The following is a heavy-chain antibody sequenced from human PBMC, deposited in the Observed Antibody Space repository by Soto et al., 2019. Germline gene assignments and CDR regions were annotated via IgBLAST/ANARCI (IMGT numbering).Heavy chain of an antibody. CDR2: IYYSGST. V-gene: IGHV4-39*01. J-gene: IGHJ6*02. D-gene: IGHD1-26*01. CDR3: AKGRVGATIIYYGMDV. Sequence: TSETLSLTCSVSGGSISSSSYYWGWIRQPPGKGLEWIGSIYYSGSTYYNPSLKSRVTISVDTSKNQFSLKLSSVTAADTAVYYCAKGRVGATIIYYGMDVWGQGTTVTVSS. CDR1: GGSISSSSYY.